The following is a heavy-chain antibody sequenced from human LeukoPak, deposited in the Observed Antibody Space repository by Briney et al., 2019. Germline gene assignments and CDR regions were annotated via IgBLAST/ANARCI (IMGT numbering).Heavy chain of an antibody. CDR1: GGTFSSYA. V-gene: IGHV1-69*13. J-gene: IGHJ4*02. D-gene: IGHD3-22*01. CDR2: IIPIFGTA. CDR3: ARVAGDSSGYYYDY. Sequence: SVTVSFKASGGTFSSYASSWVRQAPGQGLEWMGGIIPIFGTANYAQKFQGRVTITADESTSTAYMELSSLRSEDTAVYYCARVAGDSSGYYYDYWGQGTLVTVSS.